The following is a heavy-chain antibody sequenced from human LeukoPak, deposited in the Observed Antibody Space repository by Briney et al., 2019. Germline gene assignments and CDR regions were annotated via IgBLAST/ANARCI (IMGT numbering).Heavy chain of an antibody. D-gene: IGHD2-2*01. CDR3: KTLVPAG. J-gene: IGHJ4*02. V-gene: IGHV3-74*01. Sequence: GGSLRLSCAASGFTFSNSWMYWVRQAPGEGLVWVSRINPDGSVTACADSVKGRFTISRDNAKNTFYLQMNSLRAEDTAVYYCKTLVPAGWGQGTLVTVSS. CDR2: INPDGSVT. CDR1: GFTFSNSW.